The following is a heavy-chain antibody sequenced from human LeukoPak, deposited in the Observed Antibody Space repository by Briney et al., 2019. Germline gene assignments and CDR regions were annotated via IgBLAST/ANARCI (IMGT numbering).Heavy chain of an antibody. CDR3: VRRQALRGRHRAFDP. J-gene: IGHJ5*02. D-gene: IGHD3-10*01. CDR2: IIPMFGSG. Sequence: ASVKVSCKASGGTFSNYAVSWVRQAPGQGLEWLGGIIPMFGSGKYPQKFQGRVTITTDEPTTTVYMELVSLTSEDTAVYYCVRRQALRGRHRAFDPWGQGTLFTVTS. V-gene: IGHV1-69*05. CDR1: GGTFSNYA.